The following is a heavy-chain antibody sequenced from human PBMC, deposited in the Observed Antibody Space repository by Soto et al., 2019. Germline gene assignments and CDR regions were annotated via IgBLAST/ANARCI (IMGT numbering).Heavy chain of an antibody. CDR1: GGSISSSSYY. D-gene: IGHD6-19*01. CDR3: ARDIRNPASFSYSSGWFDY. CDR2: IYYSGST. V-gene: IGHV4-39*07. J-gene: IGHJ4*02. Sequence: SETLSLTCTVSGGSISSSSYYWGWIRQPPGKGLEWIGSIYYSGSTYYNPSLKSRVTISVDTSKNQFSLKLSSVTAADTAVYYCARDIRNPASFSYSSGWFDYWGQGTLVTVSS.